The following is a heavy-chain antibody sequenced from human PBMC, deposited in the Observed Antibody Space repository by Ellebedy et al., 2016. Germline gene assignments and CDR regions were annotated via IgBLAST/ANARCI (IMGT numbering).Heavy chain of an antibody. V-gene: IGHV3-53*01. CDR1: GLTVTNDY. D-gene: IGHD4-23*01. J-gene: IGHJ3*01. CDR2: IDSGDSS. Sequence: GESLKISXVASGLTVTNDYMTWVRQAPGKGLEWVSVIDSGDSSYYADSVKGRFTISRDSPKNTLYLQMNSLRGEDTAVYYCATRHYGGFDFWGRGTMVTVSS. CDR3: ATRHYGGFDF.